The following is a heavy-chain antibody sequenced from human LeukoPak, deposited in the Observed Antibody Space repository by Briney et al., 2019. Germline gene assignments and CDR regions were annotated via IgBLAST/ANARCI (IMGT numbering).Heavy chain of an antibody. D-gene: IGHD4-17*01. V-gene: IGHV4-59*01. CDR2: IYYRGST. Sequence: SETLSLTCTVSGGSISSYYWSWIRQPPGGGLEWIGYIYYRGSTNYNPSLKSRVTISVDTSTNQLSLKLSSLPAADTAVHYCASLPYYGDYISSSGQGTLVTVSS. J-gene: IGHJ5*02. CDR1: GGSISSYY. CDR3: ASLPYYGDYISS.